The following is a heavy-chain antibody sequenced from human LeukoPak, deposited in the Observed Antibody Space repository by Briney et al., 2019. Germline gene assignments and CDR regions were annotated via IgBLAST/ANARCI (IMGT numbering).Heavy chain of an antibody. CDR2: ISSSGTTI. D-gene: IGHD3-16*02. CDR1: GFTFSDYY. J-gene: IGHJ4*02. Sequence: GGSLRLSCAGSGFTFSDYYMSWIRQAPGKGLEWVSYISSSGTTIKYADSVKGPLTISRDNAKNSLYLQVNSLRAEDTAVYYCARERYDYAWGSYRYFFDHWGQGTLVTVSS. CDR3: ARERYDYAWGSYRYFFDH. V-gene: IGHV3-11*01.